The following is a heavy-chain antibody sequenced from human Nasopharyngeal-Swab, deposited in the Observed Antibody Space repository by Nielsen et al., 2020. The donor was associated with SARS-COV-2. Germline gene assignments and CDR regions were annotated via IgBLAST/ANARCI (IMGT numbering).Heavy chain of an antibody. CDR1: GYTLTELS. CDR2: FDPEDGET. D-gene: IGHD3-22*01. Sequence: ASVKVSCKVSGYTLTELSMHWVRQAPGKGLEWMGGFDPEDGETIYAQKFQGRVTMTEDTSTDTAYMELSSLRPEDPAVYYCATDRRQYYYNSSGYYYWRGFDPWGQGTLVTVSS. CDR3: ATDRRQYYYNSSGYYYWRGFDP. V-gene: IGHV1-24*01. J-gene: IGHJ5*02.